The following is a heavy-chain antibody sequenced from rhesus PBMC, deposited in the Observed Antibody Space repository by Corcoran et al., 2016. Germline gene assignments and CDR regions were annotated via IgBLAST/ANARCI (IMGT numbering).Heavy chain of an antibody. CDR3: ASYSGTNRGIAAAAKIRFDV. V-gene: IGHV4-169*02. Sequence: QVQLQGSGPGLVMPSETLSVASADCGGSISSSYWIVLRQGPGKVLVCMGVSYCSDIITTDNPPPNIRATHSVYTPQCLCSLKLVSVTSADTSLYFCASYSGTNRGIAAAAKIRFDVWVAGVLVTVAS. CDR1: GGSISSSY. D-gene: IGHD6-25*01. J-gene: IGHJ5-1*01. CDR2: SYCSDIIT.